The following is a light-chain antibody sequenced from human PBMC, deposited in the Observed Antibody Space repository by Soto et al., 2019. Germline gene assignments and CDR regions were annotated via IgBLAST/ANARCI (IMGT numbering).Light chain of an antibody. CDR1: QSLLHSNGYYY. Sequence: DIVMTQSPLSLPVTPGEPASISCRASQSLLHSNGYYYLDWYLQKPGQSPQLLIYLGSNRASGVPDRFSGSGSGTDFTLTISRVEAEDVGVYYCMQALQTRTFGQGTKV. V-gene: IGKV2-28*01. CDR2: LGS. J-gene: IGKJ1*01. CDR3: MQALQTRT.